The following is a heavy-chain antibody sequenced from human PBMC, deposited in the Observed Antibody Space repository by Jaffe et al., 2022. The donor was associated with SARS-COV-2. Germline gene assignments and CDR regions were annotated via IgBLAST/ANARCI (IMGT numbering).Heavy chain of an antibody. J-gene: IGHJ4*02. CDR1: GFTFSSYG. Sequence: QVQLVESGGGVVQPGRSLRLSCAASGFTFSSYGMHWVRQAPGKGLEWVAVISYDGSNKYYADSVKGRFTISRDNSKNTLYLQMNSLRAEDTAVYYCAKDLWKGEQWLVRGGYFDYWGQGTLVTVSS. D-gene: IGHD6-19*01. V-gene: IGHV3-30*18. CDR3: AKDLWKGEQWLVRGGYFDY. CDR2: ISYDGSNK.